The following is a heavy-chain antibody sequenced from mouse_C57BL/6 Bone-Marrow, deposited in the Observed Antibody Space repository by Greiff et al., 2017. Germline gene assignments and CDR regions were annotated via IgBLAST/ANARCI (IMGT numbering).Heavy chain of an antibody. Sequence: EVKLMESGAGLVKPGGSLKLSCAASGFTFSSYAMSWVRQTPEKRLEWVAYISSGGDYIYYADTVQGRFTITRDNARITLSLQMSSLTSEDTAMYYCTREDYCSRNWYFDVWGTGTTVTVSS. CDR1: GFTFSSYA. J-gene: IGHJ1*03. D-gene: IGHD1-1*01. CDR2: ISSGGDYI. CDR3: TREDYCSRNWYFDV. V-gene: IGHV5-9-1*02.